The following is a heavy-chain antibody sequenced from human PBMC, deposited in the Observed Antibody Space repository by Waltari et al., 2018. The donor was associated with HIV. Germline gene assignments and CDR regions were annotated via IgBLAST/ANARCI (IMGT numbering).Heavy chain of an antibody. CDR3: ARGAWGYSYGYYFDY. D-gene: IGHD5-18*01. V-gene: IGHV1-2*06. CDR2: INPNSGGT. Sequence: QVQLVQSGAEVKKPGASVKVSCKASGYTFTGYYMHWVRQAPGQGLEWMGRINPNSGGTNYAQKFQGRVTMTRDTSISTAYMELSRLRSDDTAVYYCARGAWGYSYGYYFDYWGQGTLVTVSS. J-gene: IGHJ4*02. CDR1: GYTFTGYY.